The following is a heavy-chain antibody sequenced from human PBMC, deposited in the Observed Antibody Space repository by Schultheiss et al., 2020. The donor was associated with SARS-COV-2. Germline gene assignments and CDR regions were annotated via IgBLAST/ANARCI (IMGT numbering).Heavy chain of an antibody. V-gene: IGHV4-59*12. CDR3: ARDTIVVVVAALAGYGMDV. CDR2: IYYSGST. Sequence: SQTLSLTCAVYGGSFSGYYWSWIRQHPGKGLEWIGYIYYSGSTNYNPSLKSRVTISVDKSKNQFSLKLSSVTAADTAVYYCARDTIVVVVAALAGYGMDVWGQGTTVTVSS. D-gene: IGHD2-15*01. CDR1: GGSFSGYY. J-gene: IGHJ6*02.